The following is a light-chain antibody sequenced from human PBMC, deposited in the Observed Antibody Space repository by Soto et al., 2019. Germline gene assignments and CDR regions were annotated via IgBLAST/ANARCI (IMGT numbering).Light chain of an antibody. CDR2: EVT. V-gene: IGLV2-14*01. CDR3: GSYTSTTTVVL. J-gene: IGLJ2*01. CDR1: SSDIGGFNF. Sequence: QSVLTQPASVSGSPGQSITISCTGTSSDIGGFNFVSWYQHHPGYAPQLIIYEVTNRPSGVSSRFSASKSGNTASLTISGLQPEDEADYYCGSYTSTTTVVLFGGGTKLTVL.